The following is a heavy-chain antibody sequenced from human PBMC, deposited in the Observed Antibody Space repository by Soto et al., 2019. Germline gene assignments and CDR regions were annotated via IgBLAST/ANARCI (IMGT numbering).Heavy chain of an antibody. V-gene: IGHV1-69*12. CDR1: GDTFDTYT. D-gene: IGHD3-16*01. Sequence: QVQLVQSGTEVRKPGSSVNVSCQASGDTFDTYTFSWVRQAPGQGLQWMGEIIPMFQTTNYAPRFQGRLTLTADDSTRIVYMALTSLTFEDTAVYYCAGGDGGADAFDLWGQGTMIAVPS. CDR3: AGGDGGADAFDL. J-gene: IGHJ3*01. CDR2: IIPMFQTT.